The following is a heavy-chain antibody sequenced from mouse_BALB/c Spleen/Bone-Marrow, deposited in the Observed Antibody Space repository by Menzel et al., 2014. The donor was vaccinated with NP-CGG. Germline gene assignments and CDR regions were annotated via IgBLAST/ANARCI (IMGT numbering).Heavy chain of an antibody. CDR1: GFDFSRYW. V-gene: IGHV4-1*02. CDR2: INPDSSTI. Sequence: EVQVVESGGGLVQPGGSLKLSCAASGFDFSRYWMSWVRQAPGKGLEWIGEINPDSSTINYTPSLKDKFISRDNAKNTLYLQMSKVRSEDTALYYCARLSYYGRFAYWGQGTLVTVSA. J-gene: IGHJ3*01. CDR3: ARLSYYGRFAY. D-gene: IGHD1-1*01.